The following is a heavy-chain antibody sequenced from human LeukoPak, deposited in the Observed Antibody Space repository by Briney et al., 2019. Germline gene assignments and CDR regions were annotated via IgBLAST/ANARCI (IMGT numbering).Heavy chain of an antibody. V-gene: IGHV3-21*01. J-gene: IGHJ6*03. CDR3: ARDAQWLVPEGYYYYMDV. Sequence: GGSLRLSCAGSGFTFSRHNMNWFRQAPGKGLERVSSISSRSSYIFYADSVKGRFTISRDNAKNSLYLQMNSLGAEDTAVYYCARDAQWLVPEGYYYYMDVWGEGTTVTVSS. D-gene: IGHD6-19*01. CDR1: GFTFSRHN. CDR2: ISSRSSYI.